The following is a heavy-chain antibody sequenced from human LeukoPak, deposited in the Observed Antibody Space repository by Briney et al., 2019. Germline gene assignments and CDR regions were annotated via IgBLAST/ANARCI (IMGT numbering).Heavy chain of an antibody. D-gene: IGHD3-10*02. J-gene: IGHJ4*02. CDR2: ISWNSGSI. V-gene: IGHV3-9*01. CDR3: ARDQYSYVWGD. CDR1: GFTFDDNA. Sequence: SLRLSCAASGFTFDDNAMHWVRQAPGKGLEWVSGISWNSGSIGYSDSVKGRFTISRDNAKSSLYLQMNSLRVEDTAIYYCARDQYSYVWGDWGQGTLVTVSS.